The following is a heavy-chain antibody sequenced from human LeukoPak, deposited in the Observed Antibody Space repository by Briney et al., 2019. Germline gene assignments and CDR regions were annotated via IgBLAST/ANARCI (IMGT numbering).Heavy chain of an antibody. Sequence: GGSLRLSCAASGFPFSSYSMTWVRQAPGKGLEWVANIKPDGTTKFYVDSVKGRFTISRDNSKNTLCLQMNSLRAEDTAVYYCAKDSGSYSDAFDIWGQGTMVTVSS. CDR3: AKDSGSYSDAFDI. D-gene: IGHD1-26*01. V-gene: IGHV3-7*03. CDR2: IKPDGTTK. J-gene: IGHJ3*02. CDR1: GFPFSSYS.